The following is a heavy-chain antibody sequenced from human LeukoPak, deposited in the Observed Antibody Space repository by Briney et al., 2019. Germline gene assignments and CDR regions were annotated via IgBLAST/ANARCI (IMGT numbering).Heavy chain of an antibody. J-gene: IGHJ5*02. CDR1: GYTFTSYD. Sequence: ASVKVSCKASGYTFTSYDIHWVRQATGQGLEWMGIINPSGGSTSYAQKFQGRVTMTRDMSTSTVYMELSSLRSEDTAVYYCARDRGLAAAVGRNWFDPWGQGTLVTVSS. D-gene: IGHD6-13*01. CDR3: ARDRGLAAAVGRNWFDP. V-gene: IGHV1-46*01. CDR2: INPSGGST.